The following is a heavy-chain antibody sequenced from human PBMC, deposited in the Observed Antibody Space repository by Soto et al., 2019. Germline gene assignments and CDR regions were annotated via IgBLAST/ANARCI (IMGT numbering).Heavy chain of an antibody. CDR3: ARDRQDY. CDR2: ISFDGRNK. Sequence: VHLVESGGGVVQPGRSLRLSCAASGFTFSSYAVHWVRQAPGKGLEWVAFISFDGRNKYYAGSVKGRFTISRDNSKNTLYLQMSSLRAEDTAVYYCARDRQDYWGQGTLVTVSS. CDR1: GFTFSSYA. V-gene: IGHV3-30*04. J-gene: IGHJ4*02.